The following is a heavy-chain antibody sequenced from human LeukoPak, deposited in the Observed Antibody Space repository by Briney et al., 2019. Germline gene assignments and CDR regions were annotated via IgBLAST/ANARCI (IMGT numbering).Heavy chain of an antibody. CDR2: IYTSGST. CDR3: ARIREYAFFDY. V-gene: IGHV4-61*02. J-gene: IGHJ4*02. CDR1: GGSISIGGYY. D-gene: IGHD2/OR15-2a*01. Sequence: PSQTLSLTCTVSGGSISIGGYYWSWIRQPAGKGLEWIGRIYTSGSTNYNPSLKSRVTMSVDTSKNQFSLKLSSVTAADTAVYYCARIREYAFFDYWGQGTLVTVSS.